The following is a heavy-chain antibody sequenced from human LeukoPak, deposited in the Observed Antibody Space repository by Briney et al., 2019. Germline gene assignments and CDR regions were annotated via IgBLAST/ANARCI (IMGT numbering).Heavy chain of an antibody. CDR1: GGSISSGGYY. D-gene: IGHD2-2*01. CDR3: ARDHAAIAPGLGMDV. V-gene: IGHV4-31*03. J-gene: IGHJ6*04. CDR2: IYYSGST. Sequence: SQTLSLTCTVSGGSISSGGYYWSWIRQHPGKGLEWIGYIYYSGSTYYNPSLKSRVTISVDTSKNQFSLKLSSVTATDTAVYYCARDHAAIAPGLGMDVWAKGPRSPSPQ.